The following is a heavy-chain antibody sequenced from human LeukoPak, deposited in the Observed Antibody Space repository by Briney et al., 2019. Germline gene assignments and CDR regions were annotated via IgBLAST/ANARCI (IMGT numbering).Heavy chain of an antibody. D-gene: IGHD2-21*01. Sequence: GGSLRLSCAASGFTFITYGMHWVRQAPGKGLEWVGRIRSKIDGGATDYAAPVKGRFTISRDDSENTLYLQINSLKIEDTAMYYCYTSITDYWGQGTLVTVSS. CDR1: GFTFITYG. J-gene: IGHJ4*02. V-gene: IGHV3-15*07. CDR2: IRSKIDGGAT. CDR3: YTSITDY.